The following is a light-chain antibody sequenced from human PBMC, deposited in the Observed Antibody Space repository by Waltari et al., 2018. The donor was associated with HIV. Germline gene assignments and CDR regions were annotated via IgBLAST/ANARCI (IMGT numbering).Light chain of an antibody. J-gene: IGLJ3*02. Sequence: QSVLTQPPSASGTPGQRVTISCSGSSSNIGSNTVNWYQQLPGTAPKLLIYSNNQRPSGGPDRFSGSKSGTSASLAISGLQSEDEADYYCAAWDDSLNGHWVFGGGTKLTVL. CDR1: SSNIGSNT. CDR2: SNN. V-gene: IGLV1-44*01. CDR3: AAWDDSLNGHWV.